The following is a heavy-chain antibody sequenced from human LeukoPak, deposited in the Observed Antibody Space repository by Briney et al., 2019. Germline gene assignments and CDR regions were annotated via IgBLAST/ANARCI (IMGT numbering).Heavy chain of an antibody. CDR2: INPRGGST. CDR3: AREKTQEQQLESPPGNWFDP. J-gene: IGHJ5*02. CDR1: GYTFTSYY. V-gene: IGHV1-46*01. D-gene: IGHD6-13*01. Sequence: ASLKVSCKASGYTFTSYYMHWMRQAPGQGLEWMRIINPRGGSTSYAQKFQGRVTMTRDMSTSTVYMELISLRSEDTAVYYCAREKTQEQQLESPPGNWFDPWGQGTLVTVSS.